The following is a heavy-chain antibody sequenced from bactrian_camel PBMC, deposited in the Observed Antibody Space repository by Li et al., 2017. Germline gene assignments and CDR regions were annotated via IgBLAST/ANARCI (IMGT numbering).Heavy chain of an antibody. J-gene: IGHJ4*01. CDR3: AAEVSCAWMPVFKRLDTVRYNY. CDR1: GITYARC. D-gene: IGHD4*01. V-gene: IGHV3S55*01. Sequence: VQLVESGGGSVQAGGSLRLSCAVSGITYARCMGWFRQAPGNEREGVATHRADARSTYSDSVKGRFTVSKDNAKRTLYLQMNSLKPEDTGIYYCAAEVSCAWMPVFKRLDTVRYNYWGQGTQVTVSS. CDR2: HRADARS.